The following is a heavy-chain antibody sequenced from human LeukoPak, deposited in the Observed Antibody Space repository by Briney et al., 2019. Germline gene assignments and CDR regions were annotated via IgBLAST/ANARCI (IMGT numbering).Heavy chain of an antibody. CDR2: IYYSGST. CDR3: ARAPYYADTNDAFDI. J-gene: IGHJ3*02. Sequence: SETLFLTCTVSGGSISSSSYYWGWIRQPPGKGLEWIGSIYYSGSTYYNPSLKSRVTISVDTSKNQFSLKLSSVTAADTAVYYCARAPYYADTNDAFDIWGQGTMVTVSS. V-gene: IGHV4-39*01. D-gene: IGHD2-2*01. CDR1: GGSISSSSYY.